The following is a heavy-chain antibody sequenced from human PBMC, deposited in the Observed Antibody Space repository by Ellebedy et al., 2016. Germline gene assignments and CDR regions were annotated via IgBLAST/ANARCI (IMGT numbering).Heavy chain of an antibody. CDR2: INAGNGNT. CDR3: ARDAKRRTGYSSSWPSGDY. D-gene: IGHD6-13*01. V-gene: IGHV1-3*01. J-gene: IGHJ4*02. CDR1: GYTFTSYG. Sequence: ASVKVSCXASGYTFTSYGISWVRQAPGQGLEWMGWINAGNGNTKYSQKFQGRVTITRDTSASTAYMELSSLRSEDTAVYYCARDAKRRTGYSSSWPSGDYWGQGTLVTVSS.